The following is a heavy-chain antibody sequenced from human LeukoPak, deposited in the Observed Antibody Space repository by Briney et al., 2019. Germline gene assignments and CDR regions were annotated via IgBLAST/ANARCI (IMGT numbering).Heavy chain of an antibody. CDR1: GFTFSSYG. V-gene: IGHV3-30*02. D-gene: IGHD3-16*01. CDR3: AKASWGTYAFDI. CDR2: IRLDGSDK. Sequence: GGSLRLSCAASGFTFSSYGMHWVRQAPGKGLEWVAFIRLDGSDKYYADSVRGQFTISRDNSKNTLCLQMNSLRADDTAVYYCAKASWGTYAFDIWGQGTMVTVSS. J-gene: IGHJ3*02.